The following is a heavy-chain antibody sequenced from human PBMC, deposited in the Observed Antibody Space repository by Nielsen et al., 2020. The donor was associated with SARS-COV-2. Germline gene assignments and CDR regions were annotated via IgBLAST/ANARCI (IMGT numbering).Heavy chain of an antibody. CDR2: IWYDGSEI. Sequence: GGSLRLSCAASEFTFGSYGMHWVRQAPGKGLEWLAVIWYDGSEIYYADSVNGRFTISRDTSKNTLYLQMNSLRVEDTAVYYCTRAPYSSGDFDFWGQGTLVTVSS. CDR3: TRAPYSSGDFDF. V-gene: IGHV3-33*01. D-gene: IGHD6-25*01. J-gene: IGHJ4*02. CDR1: EFTFGSYG.